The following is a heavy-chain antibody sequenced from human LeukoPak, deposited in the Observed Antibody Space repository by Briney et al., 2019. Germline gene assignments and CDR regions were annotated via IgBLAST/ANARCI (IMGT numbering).Heavy chain of an antibody. CDR1: GGSISRYY. V-gene: IGHV4-59*01. CDR3: ARGPDDSSEKALYYFHY. D-gene: IGHD3-22*01. J-gene: IGHJ4*02. Sequence: SETLSLTCTASGGSISRYYWSWIRQPPGKGLEWVGYIYYSGSTNYNPSLKSRVTISVDTSKNQFSLKLSSVTAADTAVYYCARGPDDSSEKALYYFHYWGQGTLVTVSS. CDR2: IYYSGST.